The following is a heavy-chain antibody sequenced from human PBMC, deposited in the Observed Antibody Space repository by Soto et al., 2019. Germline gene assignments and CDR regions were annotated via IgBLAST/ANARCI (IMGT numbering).Heavy chain of an antibody. CDR1: GSTVSRNY. CDR3: AKGDSYGYYFDY. V-gene: IGHV3-53*01. J-gene: IGHJ4*02. CDR2: IYSGGST. D-gene: IGHD5-18*01. Sequence: RGSRRLSWAASGSTVSRNYMSWVRQAPGKGLEWVSVIYSGGSTYYADSVKGRFTISRDNSKNTLYLQMNSLRAEDTAVYYCAKGDSYGYYFDYWGQGTLVTVSS.